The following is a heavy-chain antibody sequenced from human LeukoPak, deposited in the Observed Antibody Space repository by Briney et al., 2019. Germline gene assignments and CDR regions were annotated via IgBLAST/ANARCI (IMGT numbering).Heavy chain of an antibody. CDR1: GFTFSSYS. Sequence: GGSLRLSCAASGFTFSSYSMNLVRQAPGKGLEWVSLIISDSSAIYYADSVKGRFTISRDNAENSLYLQMNSLRAEDTAVYYCAKDPHNIGYSYGWVGLYYFDYWGQGTLVTVSS. CDR3: AKDPHNIGYSYGWVGLYYFDY. V-gene: IGHV3-48*01. D-gene: IGHD5-18*01. CDR2: IISDSSAI. J-gene: IGHJ4*02.